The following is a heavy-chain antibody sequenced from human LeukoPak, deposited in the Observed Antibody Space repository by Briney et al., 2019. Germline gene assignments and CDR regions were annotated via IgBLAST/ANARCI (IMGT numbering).Heavy chain of an antibody. CDR1: GFTFSSYA. D-gene: IGHD6-19*01. CDR3: ARDAGIAVAGPFDY. J-gene: IGHJ4*01. CDR2: ISYDGSNK. V-gene: IGHV3-30*04. Sequence: PGGSLRLSCAASGFTFSSYAMHWVRQAPGKGLEWVAVISYDGSNKYYADSVKGRFTISRDNSKNTLYLQMNSLRAEDTAVYYCARDAGIAVAGPFDYWGQEPWSPSPQ.